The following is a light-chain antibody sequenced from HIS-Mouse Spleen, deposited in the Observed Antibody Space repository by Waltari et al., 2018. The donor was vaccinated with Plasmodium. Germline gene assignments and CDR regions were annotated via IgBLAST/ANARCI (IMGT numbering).Light chain of an antibody. CDR2: DDS. CDR3: QVWDSSSDHVV. J-gene: IGLJ2*01. Sequence: SYVLTQPPSVSVAPGKTARITCGGNNTGGKSVHWYQQKPGQAPGLVVYDDSDRPSGIPERFSGSNSGNTATLTISRVEAGDEADYYCQVWDSSSDHVVFGGGTKLTVL. CDR1: NTGGKS. V-gene: IGLV3-21*03.